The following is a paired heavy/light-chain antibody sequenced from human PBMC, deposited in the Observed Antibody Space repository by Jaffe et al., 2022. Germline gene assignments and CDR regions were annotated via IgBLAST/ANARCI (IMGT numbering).Light chain of an antibody. CDR2: GAS. CDR1: QSVSSGS. V-gene: IGKV3-20*01. CDR3: QQYGSSPWT. J-gene: IGKJ1*01. Sequence: IVLTQSPGTLSLSPGERATLSCRASQSVSSGSLAWYQQKPGQAPRLLVYGASSRASGIPDRFSGSGSGTDFTLTISRLEPEDFAVYYCQQYGSSPWTFGQGTKVEVK.
Heavy chain of an antibody. Sequence: QVKLQESGPGLVKPSETLSLICTVSGDSIRSYYWAWIRQPPGKGLELVGNIYYSGSTSYNPSLNSRVSISIDTSKNQLSLKLSSVTSADAAVYYCARVKLRMTMVRGVVAPIHDALDLWGQGTMVTVSS. J-gene: IGHJ3*01. V-gene: IGHV4-59*01. CDR3: ARVKLRMTMVRGVVAPIHDALDL. D-gene: IGHD3-10*01. CDR2: IYYSGST. CDR1: GDSIRSYY.